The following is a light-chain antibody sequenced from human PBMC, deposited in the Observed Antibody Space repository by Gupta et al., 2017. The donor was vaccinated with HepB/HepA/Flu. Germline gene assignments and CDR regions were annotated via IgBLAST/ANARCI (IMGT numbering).Light chain of an antibody. Sequence: IQMTEAPSSLSASVVDRVTITYRVRQKINTYLNWYQQKPGKAPKFLIYAASRVQSGVPSRFIGSGSGTDFTLTISSLQPEDFATYYCQQRDSIPCTFGQGTKLDIK. CDR3: QQRDSIPCT. CDR2: AAS. V-gene: IGKV1-39*01. CDR1: QKINTY. J-gene: IGKJ2*02.